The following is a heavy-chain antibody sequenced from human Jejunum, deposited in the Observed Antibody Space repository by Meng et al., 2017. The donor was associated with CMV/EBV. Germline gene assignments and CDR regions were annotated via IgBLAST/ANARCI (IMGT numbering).Heavy chain of an antibody. CDR2: ISPYNGNT. J-gene: IGHJ4*02. V-gene: IGHV1-18*01. CDR3: ARDSSDDYFDY. Sequence: QGLLVQSGPEVQKPGASVKVSCKTSSYTFMEHGISWVRQAPGQGLEWVGWISPYNGNTDSAQKIQGRVTMTTDTSTSTVYLELKNLKSDDTAIYYCARDSSDDYFDYWGQGTLVTVSS. D-gene: IGHD2-21*02. CDR1: SYTFMEHG.